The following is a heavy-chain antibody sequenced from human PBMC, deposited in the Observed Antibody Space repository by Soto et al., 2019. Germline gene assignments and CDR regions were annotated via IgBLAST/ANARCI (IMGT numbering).Heavy chain of an antibody. CDR1: GGSISSSSYY. V-gene: IGHV4-39*01. J-gene: IGHJ6*02. CDR3: ARRSERYDFWSGYSMLGGMDV. D-gene: IGHD3-3*01. CDR2: IYYSGST. Sequence: QLQLQESGPGLVKPSETLSLTCTVSGGSISSSSYYWGWIRQPPGKGLEWIGSIYYSGSTYYNPSLKSRVTISVDTSKNQFSLKLSSVTAADTAVYYCARRSERYDFWSGYSMLGGMDVWGQGTTVTVSS.